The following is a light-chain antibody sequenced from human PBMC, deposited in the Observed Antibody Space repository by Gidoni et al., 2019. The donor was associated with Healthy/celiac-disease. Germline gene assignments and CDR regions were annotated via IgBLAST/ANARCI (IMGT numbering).Light chain of an antibody. CDR3: QQYSSTPPWT. V-gene: IGKV4-1*01. J-gene: IGKJ1*01. CDR2: WAS. Sequence: DIVMTQSPDSLAVSLGERATINCKSSQSVLYSSNNKNYLAWYQQKPGQPPKLLIYWASTRESGVPDRFSGSGSGTDFTLTISSLPAEDVAVYYCQQYSSTPPWTFGQGTKVEIK. CDR1: QSVLYSSNNKNY.